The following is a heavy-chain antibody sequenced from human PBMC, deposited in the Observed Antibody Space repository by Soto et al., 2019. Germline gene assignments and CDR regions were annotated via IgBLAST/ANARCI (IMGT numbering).Heavy chain of an antibody. Sequence: QVQLVQSGAEMKKPGSSVKVSCKASGGTLRSYAISWVRQAPGQGLEWMGRFIPLLNTSNYAQRFQGRVTITADKSTGTAYMELHSLRPEDTAVHYCARDGDFDCWGQGTLVTVSS. CDR2: FIPLLNTS. V-gene: IGHV1-69*04. CDR3: ARDGDFDC. CDR1: GGTLRSYA. J-gene: IGHJ4*02. D-gene: IGHD4-17*01.